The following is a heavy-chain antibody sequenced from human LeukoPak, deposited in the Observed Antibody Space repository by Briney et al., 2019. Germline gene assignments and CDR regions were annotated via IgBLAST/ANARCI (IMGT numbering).Heavy chain of an antibody. V-gene: IGHV3-7*03. Sequence: GGSLRLSCAVSGFTFSGFWMSWSRQAPGKGLEWVASINSDGSEGYYADVVKGRFTISRDNAKNSLYLQINSLRAEDTAVYYCASLDIVVVPAAPKLSLEKKNWFDPWGQGTLVTVSS. CDR1: GFTFSGFW. D-gene: IGHD2-2*01. J-gene: IGHJ5*02. CDR2: INSDGSEG. CDR3: ASLDIVVVPAAPKLSLEKKNWFDP.